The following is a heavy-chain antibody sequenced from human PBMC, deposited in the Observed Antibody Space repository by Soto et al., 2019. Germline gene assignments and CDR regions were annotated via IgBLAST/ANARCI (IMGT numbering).Heavy chain of an antibody. CDR3: AVIQSAVAGTGWFDP. D-gene: IGHD6-19*01. CDR2: ISAYNGNT. CDR1: GYTFTSYG. J-gene: IGHJ5*02. V-gene: IGHV1-18*01. Sequence: ASVKVSCKASGYTFTSYGISWVRQAPGQGLEWMGWISAYNGNTNYAQKLQGRVTMTTDTSTSTAYMELRSLRSDDTAVYYCAVIQSAVAGTGWFDPWGQGTLVTVSS.